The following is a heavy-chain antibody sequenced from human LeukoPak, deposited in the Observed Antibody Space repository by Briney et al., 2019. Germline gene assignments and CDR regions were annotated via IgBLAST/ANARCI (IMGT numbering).Heavy chain of an antibody. J-gene: IGHJ2*01. CDR2: IYYSGST. Sequence: SETLSLTCTVSGGSISSYYWSWIRQPPGKGLEWIGYIYYSGSTNYNPSLKSRVTISVDTSKNQFSLKLSSVTAADTAVYYCARAEVVYLYFDLWGRGTLVTVSS. CDR3: ARAEVVYLYFDL. D-gene: IGHD3-22*01. CDR1: GGSISSYY. V-gene: IGHV4-59*01.